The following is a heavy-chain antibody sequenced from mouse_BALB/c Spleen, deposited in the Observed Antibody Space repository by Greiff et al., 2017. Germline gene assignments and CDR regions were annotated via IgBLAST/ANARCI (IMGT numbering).Heavy chain of an antibody. Sequence: EVQLQQSGTVLARPGASVKMSCKASGYTFTSYWMHWVKQRPGQGLEWIGAIYPGNSDTSYNQKFKGKAKLTAVTSTSTAYMELSSLTNEDSAVYYCTRSPYYYGSSYDYFDYWGQGTTLTVSS. J-gene: IGHJ2*01. CDR2: IYPGNSDT. D-gene: IGHD1-1*01. CDR1: GYTFTSYW. CDR3: TRSPYYYGSSYDYFDY. V-gene: IGHV1-5*01.